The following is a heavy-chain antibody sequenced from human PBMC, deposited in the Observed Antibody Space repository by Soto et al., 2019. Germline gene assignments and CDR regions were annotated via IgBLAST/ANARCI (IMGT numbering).Heavy chain of an antibody. D-gene: IGHD3-3*01. V-gene: IGHV4-34*01. J-gene: IGHJ5*02. CDR1: NVSFTDYF. CDR2: INHRGGA. CDR3: VARGMTYHFLSRPHPFDP. Sequence: SETLSLTCASQNVSFTDYFWTWIRHSPGRGLEWIGEINHRGGATYNPFLRSRVTISIDTSKTHFSLSLRSLTAADTAVYYCVARGMTYHFLSRPHPFDPWGHGTLVTVSS.